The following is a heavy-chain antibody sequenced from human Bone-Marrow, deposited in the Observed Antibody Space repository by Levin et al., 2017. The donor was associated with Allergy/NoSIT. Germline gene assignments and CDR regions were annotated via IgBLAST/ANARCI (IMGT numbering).Heavy chain of an antibody. J-gene: IGHJ3*01. D-gene: IGHD5-18*01. CDR2: ITSSGSNT. V-gene: IGHV3-48*03. Sequence: GGSLRLSCEASGFNFRFYEMNWVRQAPGKGLEWISYITSSGSNTYYADSVKGRFTISRDNANNSLFLQVNSLRAEDTAVYYCARGYTYGFSAFDFWGQGTLVTVSS. CDR1: GFNFRFYE. CDR3: ARGYTYGFSAFDF.